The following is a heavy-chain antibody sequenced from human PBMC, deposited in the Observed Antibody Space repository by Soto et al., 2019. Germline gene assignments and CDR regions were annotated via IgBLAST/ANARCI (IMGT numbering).Heavy chain of an antibody. J-gene: IGHJ4*02. V-gene: IGHV1-69*04. D-gene: IGHD3-16*01. CDR3: AREGIGGELGYYFDY. CDR1: GGTFSSYT. Sequence: ASVKVSCKASGGTFSSYTISWVRQAPGQGLEWMGRIIPILGIANYAQKFQGRVTITADKSTSTAYMELSSLRSEDTAVYYCAREGIGGELGYYFDYWGQGTLVTVSS. CDR2: IIPILGIA.